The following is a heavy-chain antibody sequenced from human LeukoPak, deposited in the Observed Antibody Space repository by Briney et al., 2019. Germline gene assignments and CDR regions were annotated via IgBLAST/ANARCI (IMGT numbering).Heavy chain of an antibody. J-gene: IGHJ3*02. CDR3: ARAVRRPLDDAFDI. V-gene: IGHV1-69*01. D-gene: IGHD3-10*01. CDR2: IIPIFGTA. CDR1: GGTFSSYA. Sequence: GSSVKVSCKASGGTFSSYAISWVRQAPGQGLEWMGGIIPIFGTANYAQKFQGRVTITADESTSTAYMEPSSLRSEDTAVYYCARAVRRPLDDAFDIWGQGTMVTVSS.